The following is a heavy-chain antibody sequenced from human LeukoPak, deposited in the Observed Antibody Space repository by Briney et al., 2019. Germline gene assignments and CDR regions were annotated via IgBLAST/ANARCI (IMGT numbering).Heavy chain of an antibody. V-gene: IGHV1-2*02. CDR2: INPNSGGT. D-gene: IGHD6-19*01. J-gene: IGHJ3*02. Sequence: VASVKVSCKASGYTFTGYYMHWVRQAPGQGLEWMGWINPNSGGTNYAQKFQGRVTMTRDTSISTAYMELSRLRSDDTAVYYCARVRQWRVATTGFDIWGQGTMVTVSS. CDR1: GYTFTGYY. CDR3: ARVRQWRVATTGFDI.